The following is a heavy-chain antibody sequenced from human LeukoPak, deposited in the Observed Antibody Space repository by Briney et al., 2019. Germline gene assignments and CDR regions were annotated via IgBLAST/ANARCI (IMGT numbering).Heavy chain of an antibody. Sequence: TGGSPRLSCAASGFTFSSYAMHWVRQAPGKGLEWVAVISYDGSNRYYADSVKGRFTISRDNSKNTLYLQMNSLRAEDTAVYYCARDPGAFEYSSRGSFDYWGQGTLVTVSS. J-gene: IGHJ4*02. CDR1: GFTFSSYA. CDR2: ISYDGSNR. D-gene: IGHD6-6*01. CDR3: ARDPGAFEYSSRGSFDY. V-gene: IGHV3-30-3*01.